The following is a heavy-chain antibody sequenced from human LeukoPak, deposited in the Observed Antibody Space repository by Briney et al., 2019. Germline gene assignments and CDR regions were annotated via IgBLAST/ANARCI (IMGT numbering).Heavy chain of an antibody. CDR2: INYSGST. Sequence: SETLSLTCTVSGCSISNYYWSWIRQPPGKGLEWIGYINYSGSTNYNPSLKSRVTISVDTSKNQFSLKLSSVTAADAAVYYCARRGQWLVPGVDYWGQGTLVTVSS. J-gene: IGHJ4*02. CDR3: ARRGQWLVPGVDY. CDR1: GCSISNYY. V-gene: IGHV4-59*01. D-gene: IGHD6-19*01.